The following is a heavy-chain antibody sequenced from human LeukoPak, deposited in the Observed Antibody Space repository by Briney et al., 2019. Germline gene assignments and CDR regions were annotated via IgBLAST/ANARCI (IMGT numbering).Heavy chain of an antibody. D-gene: IGHD3-10*01. CDR1: RFTFSSYA. CDR3: PKVPPPQFGDYIVFYFDC. V-gene: IGHV3-23*01. J-gene: IGHJ4*02. CDR2: ISCSGGST. Sequence: GGSLRLSCAASRFTFSSYAMRWVRPAPGKGLEWVSAISCSGGSTYYADSLKGRLTISRDNSKNTLYLQLNSQRAEDTPVYYFPKVPPPQFGDYIVFYFDCWGQRALVAVSS.